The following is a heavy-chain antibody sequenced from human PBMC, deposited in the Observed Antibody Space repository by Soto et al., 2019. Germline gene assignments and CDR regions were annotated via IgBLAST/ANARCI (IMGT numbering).Heavy chain of an antibody. D-gene: IGHD5-12*01. V-gene: IGHV1-69*06. CDR3: ARGELATIAYFDC. Sequence: QVQLVQSGAEVKKPGSSVKVSCKASGGTFGSSTISWVRQAPGQGLEWMGGITPVFGAPNYAQKFQGRVTITADKSTSTGYMELRSLRSEDTAVYYCARGELATIAYFDCWGQGTQVTVSS. J-gene: IGHJ4*02. CDR2: ITPVFGAP. CDR1: GGTFGSST.